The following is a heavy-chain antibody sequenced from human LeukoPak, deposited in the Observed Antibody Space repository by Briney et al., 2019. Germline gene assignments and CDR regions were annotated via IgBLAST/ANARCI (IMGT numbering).Heavy chain of an antibody. J-gene: IGHJ4*02. CDR1: NGFDSYY. V-gene: IGHV4-34*01. CDR2: ITYRGSG. Sequence: KASETQSLTCAVYNGFDSYYMTIVRQPPGKGLEWVGEITYRGSGNYNPSLKGRATISINVSQRQFSLSLRSVTAADTATYYCGVYGGDWRFDFWGQGTPITVSS. D-gene: IGHD2-21*02. CDR3: GVYGGDWRFDF.